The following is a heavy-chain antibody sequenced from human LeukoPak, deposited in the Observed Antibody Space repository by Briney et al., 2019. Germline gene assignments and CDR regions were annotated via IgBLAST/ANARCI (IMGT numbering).Heavy chain of an antibody. J-gene: IGHJ4*02. CDR2: ISRSGSTK. CDR3: AREPPAFDY. V-gene: IGHV3-23*01. Sequence: GGSLRLSCVDSGFTFSRFAMSWVRQAPGRGLEWVSTISRSGSTKYYIDSVKGRFTISRDNSRNTLYLQLNSLRGEDTAVYYCAREPPAFDYRGQGTLVTVS. CDR1: GFTFSRFA.